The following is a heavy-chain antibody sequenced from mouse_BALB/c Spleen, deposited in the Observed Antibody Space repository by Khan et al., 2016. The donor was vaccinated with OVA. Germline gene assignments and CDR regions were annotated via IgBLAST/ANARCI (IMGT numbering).Heavy chain of an antibody. V-gene: IGHV3-2*02. D-gene: IGHD1-1*01. CDR3: ARYGAISTVVDNNFDY. CDR1: GYTITSDYA. Sequence: EVQLQESGPGLVKPSQSLSLTCTVTGYTITSDYAWNWIRQFPGNKLEWMGYIKYSGSTSYNPSLKSRFSITRDTSKNQFFLQLKSVTTEDTAAYYSARYGAISTVVDNNFDYWGQGTTLTVSS. CDR2: IKYSGST. J-gene: IGHJ2*01.